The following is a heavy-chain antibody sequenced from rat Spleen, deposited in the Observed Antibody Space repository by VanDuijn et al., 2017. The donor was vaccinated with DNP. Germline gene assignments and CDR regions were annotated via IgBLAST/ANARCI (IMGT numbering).Heavy chain of an antibody. V-gene: IGHV5-19*01. Sequence: EVQLVESGGGLVQPGRSQKLSCAASGFTFSNFGMHWFRQTPTKGLEWVASISPSGGNTYYRDSVKGRFTISRDNGKSTLYLQMDSLRSEDTATFYCARRFLGYFDYWGQGVMVTVSA. J-gene: IGHJ2*01. CDR2: ISPSGGNT. CDR1: GFTFSNFG. CDR3: ARRFLGYFDY.